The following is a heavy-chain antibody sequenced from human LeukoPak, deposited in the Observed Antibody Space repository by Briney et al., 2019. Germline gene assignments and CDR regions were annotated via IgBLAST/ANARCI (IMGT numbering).Heavy chain of an antibody. CDR1: GGSISSGGYS. V-gene: IGHV4-30-4*07. CDR3: ASLPSGYSYGSFDY. CDR2: IYYSGST. Sequence: KPSQTLSLTCAVSGGSISSGGYSWSWIRQPPGKGLEWIGYIYYSGSTYYNPSLKSRVTISVDTSKNQFSLKLSSVTAADTAVYYCASLPSGYSYGSFDYWGQGTLVTVSS. D-gene: IGHD5-18*01. J-gene: IGHJ4*02.